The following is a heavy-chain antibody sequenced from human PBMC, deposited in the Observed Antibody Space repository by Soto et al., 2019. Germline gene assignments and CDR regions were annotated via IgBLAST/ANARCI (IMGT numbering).Heavy chain of an antibody. V-gene: IGHV3-21*01. J-gene: IGHJ4*02. Sequence: GGSLRLSCAASGFTFSSYSMNWVRQAPGKGLEWVSSISSSSSYIYYADSVKGRFTISRDNAKNSLYLQMNSLRVADTAVYYCARWEVVTGLDYWGQGTLVTVSS. CDR1: GFTFSSYS. CDR2: ISSSSSYI. CDR3: ARWEVVTGLDY. D-gene: IGHD3-22*01.